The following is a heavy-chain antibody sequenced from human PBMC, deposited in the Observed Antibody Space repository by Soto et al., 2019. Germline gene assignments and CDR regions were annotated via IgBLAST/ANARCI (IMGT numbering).Heavy chain of an antibody. V-gene: IGHV3-30*18. J-gene: IGHJ6*02. Sequence: GGSLRLSCAASGFTFSSYGMHWVRQAPGKGLEWVAVISYDGSNKYYADSVKGRFTISRDNSKNTLYLQMNSLRAEDTAVYYCAKGNPEDVWGQGTTVTVSS. D-gene: IGHD1-1*01. CDR1: GFTFSSYG. CDR3: AKGNPEDV. CDR2: ISYDGSNK.